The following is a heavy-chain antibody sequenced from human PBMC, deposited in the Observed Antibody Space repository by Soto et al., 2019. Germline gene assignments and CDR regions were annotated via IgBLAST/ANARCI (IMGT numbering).Heavy chain of an antibody. Sequence: SCRGSGYSFTNYWIGWVRQMPGKGLEWMAMIYPGDSDIRYSPSFQGQVTVSADKSLSTAYLQWSGLEASDTAVYYCARSGRNYYYGMDVWGQGPTVTSP. J-gene: IGHJ6*02. CDR2: IYPGDSDI. CDR1: GYSFTNYW. V-gene: IGHV5-51*01. CDR3: ARSGRNYYYGMDV.